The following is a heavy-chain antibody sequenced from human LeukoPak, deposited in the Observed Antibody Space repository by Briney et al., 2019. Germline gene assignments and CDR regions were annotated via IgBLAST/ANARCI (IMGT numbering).Heavy chain of an antibody. Sequence: SETLSLTCAVYGGSFSGYYWSWIRQPPGKGLEWIGEINHSGSTNYNPSLKSRVTISVDTSKNQFSLKLSPVTAADTALYYCGRGLSFQGYYYHHGMDLRGQGTTVTVSS. J-gene: IGHJ6*02. CDR1: GGSFSGYY. D-gene: IGHD2/OR15-2a*01. V-gene: IGHV4-34*01. CDR3: GRGLSFQGYYYHHGMDL. CDR2: INHSGST.